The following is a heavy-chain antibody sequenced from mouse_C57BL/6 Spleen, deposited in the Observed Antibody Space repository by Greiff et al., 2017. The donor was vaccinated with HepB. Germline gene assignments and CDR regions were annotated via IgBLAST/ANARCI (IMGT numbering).Heavy chain of an antibody. CDR1: GYAFSSYW. J-gene: IGHJ3*01. CDR3: AREVSYGNYGAY. V-gene: IGHV1-80*01. Sequence: VQLQQSGAELVKPGASVKISCKASGYAFSSYWMNWVKQRPGKGLEWIGQIYPGDGDTNYNGKFKGKATLTADKSSSTAYMQLSSLTSEDSAVYFCAREVSYGNYGAYWGQGTLVTVSA. D-gene: IGHD2-1*01. CDR2: IYPGDGDT.